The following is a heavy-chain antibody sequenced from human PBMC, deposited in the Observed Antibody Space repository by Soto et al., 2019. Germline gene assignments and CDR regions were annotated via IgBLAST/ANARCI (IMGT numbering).Heavy chain of an antibody. Sequence: GGSLRLSCAATGFTFSVYAMTWVRQAPGKGLEWASAVTANGGSTYSADSVKGRFTISRDNSKNTLFLQMNSLRAEDTAVYYCASLGVGDWANYYYYYGMDVWGQGTTVTVSS. CDR3: ASLGVGDWANYYYYYGMDV. J-gene: IGHJ6*02. CDR2: VTANGGST. D-gene: IGHD2-21*02. V-gene: IGHV3-23*01. CDR1: GFTFSVYA.